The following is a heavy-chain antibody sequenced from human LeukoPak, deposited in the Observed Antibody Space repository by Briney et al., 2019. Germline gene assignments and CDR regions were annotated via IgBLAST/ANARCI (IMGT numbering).Heavy chain of an antibody. CDR2: IYDGGST. CDR3: ASPEVSDSYAFDI. CDR1: GFTVSTNY. Sequence: GGSLRLSCAASGFTVSTNYMSWVRQAPGKGLEWVSIIYDGGSTYYADSVKGRFTISRDNSKNTLYLQMNSLRVEDTAVYYCASPEVSDSYAFDIWGQGTMVTVSS. J-gene: IGHJ3*02. D-gene: IGHD5/OR15-5a*01. V-gene: IGHV3-53*01.